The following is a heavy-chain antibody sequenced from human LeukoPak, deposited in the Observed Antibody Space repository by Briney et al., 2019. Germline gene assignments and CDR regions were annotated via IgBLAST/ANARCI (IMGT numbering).Heavy chain of an antibody. CDR3: ARGLNGGSWFDP. CDR2: INHSGST. D-gene: IGHD7-27*01. J-gene: IGHJ5*02. Sequence: GSLKLSCAASGFTFSSYAMSWIRQPPGKGLEWIGEINHSGSTNYNPSLKSRVTISVDTSKNQFSLKLSSVTAADTAVYYCARGLNGGSWFDPWGQGTLVTVSS. CDR1: GFTFSSYA. V-gene: IGHV4-34*01.